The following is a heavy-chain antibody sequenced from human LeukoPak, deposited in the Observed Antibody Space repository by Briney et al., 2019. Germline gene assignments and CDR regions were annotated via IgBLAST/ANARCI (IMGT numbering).Heavy chain of an antibody. J-gene: IGHJ4*02. CDR1: GGSISSGDYY. V-gene: IGHV4-30-4*08. CDR3: ARSSSQEPGANYFDY. CDR2: IYYSGST. Sequence: SQTLSLTCTVSGGSISSGDYYWSWIRQPPGKGLEWIGYIYYSGSTYHNPSLKSRVTISVDTSKNQFSLKLSSVTAADTAVYYCARSSSQEPGANYFDYWGQGTLVTVSS. D-gene: IGHD6-6*01.